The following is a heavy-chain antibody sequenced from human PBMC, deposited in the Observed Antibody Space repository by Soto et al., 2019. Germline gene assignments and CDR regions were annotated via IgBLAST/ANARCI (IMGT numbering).Heavy chain of an antibody. CDR2: ISGSGGST. CDR3: AKRGPGASIVGATWPFDY. V-gene: IGHV3-23*01. CDR1: GFTFSSYA. J-gene: IGHJ4*02. D-gene: IGHD1-26*01. Sequence: GGSLRLSCAASGFTFSSYAMSWVRQAPGKGLEWVSAISGSGGSTYYADSVKGRFTISRDNSKNTLYLQMNSLRAEDTAVYYCAKRGPGASIVGATWPFDYWGQGTLVTVSS.